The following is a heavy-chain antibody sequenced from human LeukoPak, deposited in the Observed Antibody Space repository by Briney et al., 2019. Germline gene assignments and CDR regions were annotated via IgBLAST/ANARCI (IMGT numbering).Heavy chain of an antibody. CDR2: VYTRGST. CDR3: ARVNYDILTGKRYFDY. D-gene: IGHD3-9*01. V-gene: IGHV4-61*02. Sequence: SSETLSLTCTVSGGSISSGTYYWNWIRQPAGKGLEWIGRVYTRGSTNYSPSLKSRVTISVDTSKNQFSLKLSSVTAADTAVYFCARVNYDILTGKRYFDYWGQGTLVTVSS. J-gene: IGHJ4*02. CDR1: GGSISSGTYY.